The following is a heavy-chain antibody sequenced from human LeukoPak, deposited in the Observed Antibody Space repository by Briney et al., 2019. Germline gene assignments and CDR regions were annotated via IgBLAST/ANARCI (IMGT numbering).Heavy chain of an antibody. J-gene: IGHJ4*02. Sequence: PGGSLRLSCAASGFTFSSYAMSWVRQAPGKGLEWVSAISGSGGSTYYADSVKGRFTISRDNSKNTLYLQMNSLRAEDTAVYYCAKDWGYDFWSGYHHEIDYWGQGTLVTVPS. V-gene: IGHV3-23*01. CDR2: ISGSGGST. CDR1: GFTFSSYA. D-gene: IGHD3-3*01. CDR3: AKDWGYDFWSGYHHEIDY.